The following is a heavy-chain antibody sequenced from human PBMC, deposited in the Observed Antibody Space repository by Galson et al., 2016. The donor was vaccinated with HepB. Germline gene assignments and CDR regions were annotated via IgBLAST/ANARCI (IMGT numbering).Heavy chain of an antibody. CDR3: ARGEALGPMDV. Sequence: SLRLSCAASGFTFSNYNINWVRQAPGKGLEWVSSISSSSTYIYYADSVKGRFTISRDNAKRSLYLQIDSLRAEDTGVYYCARGEALGPMDVWGQGATVSVAS. CDR1: GFTFSNYN. CDR2: ISSSSTYI. V-gene: IGHV3-21*01. J-gene: IGHJ6*02.